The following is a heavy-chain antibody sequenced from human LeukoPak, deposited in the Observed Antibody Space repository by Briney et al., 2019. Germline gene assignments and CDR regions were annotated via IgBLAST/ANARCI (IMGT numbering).Heavy chain of an antibody. D-gene: IGHD2-2*01. V-gene: IGHV3-23*01. CDR1: GLTFSTYA. CDR2: IYDAGGVP. CDR3: AQTVGSGAIFPYS. Sequence: GGSLTLPCAPSGLTFSTYAKSCVRQAPGEGLECVSAIYDAGGVPYYASYVKGRFTIHRDNSKNTLYLQRNRLRAEDTAVYYCAQTVGSGAIFPYSWGQGTRVSVSS. J-gene: IGHJ4*02.